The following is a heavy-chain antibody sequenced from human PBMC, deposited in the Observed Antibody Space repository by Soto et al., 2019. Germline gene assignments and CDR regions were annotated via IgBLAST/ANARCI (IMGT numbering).Heavy chain of an antibody. Sequence: QVQLVQSGAEVKKPGASVKVSCKASGYTFTSYGISWVRQAPGQGLEWMGWISAYNGNTNYAQKLQSRVTMTTDTSTSTAYMELRSLRSDDTAVYYCARDPTIFGVVISGMDVWGQGTTVTVSS. J-gene: IGHJ6*02. CDR2: ISAYNGNT. V-gene: IGHV1-18*04. CDR3: ARDPTIFGVVISGMDV. CDR1: GYTFTSYG. D-gene: IGHD3-3*01.